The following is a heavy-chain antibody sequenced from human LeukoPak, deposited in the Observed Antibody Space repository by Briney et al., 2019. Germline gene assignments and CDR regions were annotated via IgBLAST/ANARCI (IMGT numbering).Heavy chain of an antibody. V-gene: IGHV1-69*13. Sequence: SVKVSCKASGGTFSSYAISWVRQAPGQGLEWTGGIIPIFGTANYAQKFQGRVTITADESTSTAYMELSSLRSEDTAVYYCARGGGPAAMEVGHYWGQGTLVTVSS. CDR3: ARGGGPAAMEVGHY. CDR1: GGTFSSYA. J-gene: IGHJ4*02. D-gene: IGHD2-2*01. CDR2: IIPIFGTA.